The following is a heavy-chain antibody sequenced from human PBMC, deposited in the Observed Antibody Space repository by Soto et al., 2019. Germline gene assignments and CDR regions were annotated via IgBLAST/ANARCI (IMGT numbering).Heavy chain of an antibody. D-gene: IGHD6-19*01. J-gene: IGHJ4*02. CDR1: GFTFSSYS. CDR3: ARDFSSDYFDY. CDR2: ISSSSYI. Sequence: GGSLRLSCAASGFTFSSYSMNWVRQAPGKGLEWVSSISSSSYIYYADSVKGRFTISRDNAKNSLYLQMNSLRAEDTAVYYCARDFSSDYFDYWGQGTLVTVSS. V-gene: IGHV3-21*01.